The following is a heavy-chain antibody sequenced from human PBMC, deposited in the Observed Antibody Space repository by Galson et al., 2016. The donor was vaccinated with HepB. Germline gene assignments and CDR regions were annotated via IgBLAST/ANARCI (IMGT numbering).Heavy chain of an antibody. Sequence: SLRLSCAASGFSFSAYWMSWVRQSPGKGLAWVANIKQDGREKYYVASVKGRFTISRDNARNSLYLQVNGLRADDTAVYYGARDRLTSVTRHWTGTTYSYYGMDVWGQGTTVTVSS. CDR2: IKQDGREK. CDR3: ARDRLTSVTRHWTGTTYSYYGMDV. D-gene: IGHD1-14*01. V-gene: IGHV3-7*03. CDR1: GFSFSAYW. J-gene: IGHJ6*02.